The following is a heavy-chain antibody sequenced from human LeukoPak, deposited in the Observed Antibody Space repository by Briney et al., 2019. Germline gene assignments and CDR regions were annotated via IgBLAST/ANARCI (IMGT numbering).Heavy chain of an antibody. CDR3: TRGASDFDC. V-gene: IGHV3-73*01. CDR1: GFTFSGSA. Sequence: GGSLRLSCAASGFTFSGSAMRWVRQASGKGLEWVGRIRSKANSYATAYAASGKGTFTISRDDSKNTAYLQMNSLKTEDTAVYYCTRGASDFDCWGEGTLVTVSS. CDR2: IRSKANSYAT. J-gene: IGHJ4*02.